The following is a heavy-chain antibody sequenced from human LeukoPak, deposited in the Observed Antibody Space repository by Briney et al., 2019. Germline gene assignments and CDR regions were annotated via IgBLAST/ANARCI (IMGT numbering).Heavy chain of an antibody. CDR2: IYPGNSDT. CDR1: GYSFTSYW. Sequence: GESLKISCKGSGYSFTSYWIGWVRQMPGKGLEWMGIIYPGNSDTRYSPSFQGQVAISADKSISTAYLQWISLKAAGTAMYYCARRGSGTGDYWGQRTLVTVSS. V-gene: IGHV5-51*01. CDR3: ARRGSGTGDY. J-gene: IGHJ4*02. D-gene: IGHD2-8*02.